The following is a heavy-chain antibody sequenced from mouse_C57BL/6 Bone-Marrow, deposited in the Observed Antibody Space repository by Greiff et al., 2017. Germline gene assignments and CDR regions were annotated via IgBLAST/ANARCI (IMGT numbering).Heavy chain of an antibody. Sequence: QVQLQQPGAELVKPGASVKLSCKASGYTFTSYWMHWVKQRPGQGLEWIGMIHPNSGSTNYNEKFKSKATLTVDKSSSTAYMQLSSLTSEDSAVYYCARGPYYSNCYYAMDYWGQGTSVTVSS. CDR3: ARGPYYSNCYYAMDY. D-gene: IGHD2-5*01. CDR2: IHPNSGST. CDR1: GYTFTSYW. J-gene: IGHJ4*01. V-gene: IGHV1-64*01.